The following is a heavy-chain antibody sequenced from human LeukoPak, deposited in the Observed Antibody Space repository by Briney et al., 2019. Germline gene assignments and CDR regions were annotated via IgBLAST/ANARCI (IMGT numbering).Heavy chain of an antibody. Sequence: PSETLSLTCTVSGGSISSYYWSWIRQPPGKGLEWIGYIYYSGSTNYNPSLKSRVTISVDTSKNQFSLKLSSVTAADTAVYYCAREDYDFWSGRFGYMDVWGKGTTVTVSS. CDR3: AREDYDFWSGRFGYMDV. V-gene: IGHV4-59*01. J-gene: IGHJ6*03. D-gene: IGHD3-3*01. CDR2: IYYSGST. CDR1: GGSISSYY.